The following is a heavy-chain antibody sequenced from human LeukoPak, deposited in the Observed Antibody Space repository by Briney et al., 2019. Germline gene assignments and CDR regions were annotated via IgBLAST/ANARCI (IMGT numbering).Heavy chain of an antibody. V-gene: IGHV3-48*01. J-gene: IGHJ4*02. CDR3: ARDGGGDY. Sequence: GGSLRLSCAASGFTFSLYSVNWVRQAPGKGLEWVSYITSGSSTIYYAESVRGRFTISRDNAKNLLFLQMNSLRAEDTAVYYCARDGGGDYWGQGTLVTVSS. CDR1: GFTFSLYS. CDR2: ITSGSSTI. D-gene: IGHD3-16*01.